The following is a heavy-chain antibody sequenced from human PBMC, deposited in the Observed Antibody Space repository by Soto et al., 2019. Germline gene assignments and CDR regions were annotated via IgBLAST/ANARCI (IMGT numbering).Heavy chain of an antibody. CDR2: RYNHGKT. Sequence: EVQLVESGGGLTQPGGSLRLSCVVSGFIVSSSHMIWVRQAPGKGLEGVSIRYNHGKTIYVDSVKGRFTITRDNSKNTVYLQLNSLRVADAAVYYCARLTAAERHWGQGALVTVSS. CDR3: ARLTAAERH. V-gene: IGHV3-53*01. J-gene: IGHJ4*02. CDR1: GFIVSSSH. D-gene: IGHD1-1*01.